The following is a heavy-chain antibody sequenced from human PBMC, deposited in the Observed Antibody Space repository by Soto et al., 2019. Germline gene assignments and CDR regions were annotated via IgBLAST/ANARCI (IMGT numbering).Heavy chain of an antibody. CDR1: GYTFTGYA. J-gene: IGHJ4*02. CDR2: INAGNGNT. D-gene: IGHD6-19*01. CDR3: ARAVAVPAAFDY. V-gene: IGHV1-3*05. Sequence: QVQLVQSGAEEKKPGASVKVSCKASGYTFTGYAMHWVRQAPGQRLEGMGCINAGNGNTKYSQQLQGRVTITRDTSASTAYMELSSLRSEDTAVYYCARAVAVPAAFDYWGQGTLVTVSS.